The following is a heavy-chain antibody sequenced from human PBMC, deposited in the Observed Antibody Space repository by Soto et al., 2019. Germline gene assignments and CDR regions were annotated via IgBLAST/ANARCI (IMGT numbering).Heavy chain of an antibody. CDR2: VNPSGGHT. D-gene: IGHD2-21*02. CDR1: GDTFTNYY. V-gene: IGHV1-46*01. CDR3: ARGGHVVVVTAAFDC. J-gene: IGHJ4*02. Sequence: QVQLMQSGAEVKKPGASVKVSCKASGDTFTNYYIHWVRQAPGQGLEWMGTVNPSGGHTTYSQNFLGRVNMTRDTSTSTVYMELTSLTSDDTAVYYCARGGHVVVVTAAFDCWGQGTLVTVSS.